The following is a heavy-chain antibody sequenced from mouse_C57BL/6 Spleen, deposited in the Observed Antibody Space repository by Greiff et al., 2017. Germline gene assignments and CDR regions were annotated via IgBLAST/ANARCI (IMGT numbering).Heavy chain of an antibody. Sequence: QVQLQQPGAELVMPGASVKLSCKASGYTFTSYWMHWVKQRPGQGLEWIGEIDPSDSYTNYNQKFKGKSTLTVDKSSSTAYMQLSSLTSEDSAVYYCASLYYDHEGFAYWGQGTLVTVSA. CDR2: IDPSDSYT. CDR1: GYTFTSYW. CDR3: ASLYYDHEGFAY. V-gene: IGHV1-69*01. D-gene: IGHD2-4*01. J-gene: IGHJ3*01.